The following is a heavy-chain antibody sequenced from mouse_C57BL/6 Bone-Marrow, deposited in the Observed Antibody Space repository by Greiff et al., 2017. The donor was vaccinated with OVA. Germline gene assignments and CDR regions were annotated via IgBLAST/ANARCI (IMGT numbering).Heavy chain of an antibody. D-gene: IGHD2-5*01. CDR1: GFNITDDY. J-gene: IGHJ3*01. CDR2: IDPENGDT. Sequence: VQLQQSGAELVRPGASVKLSCTASGFNITDDYMHWVKQRPEQGLEWIGWIDPENGDTEYASKFQGKATITADTSSNTAYLQLSSLTSEDTAVYYCTAYYSNEGFAYWGQGTLVTVSA. V-gene: IGHV14-4*01. CDR3: TAYYSNEGFAY.